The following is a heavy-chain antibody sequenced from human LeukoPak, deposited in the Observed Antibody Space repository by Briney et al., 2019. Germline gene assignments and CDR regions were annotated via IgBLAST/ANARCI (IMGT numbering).Heavy chain of an antibody. Sequence: ASVKVSCKASGYTFTNHDINWVRQASGQGLEWMGWMNPKSGNTGYLQKFQGRVTMTRDTSISTAYMELSSLRSEDTAVYYCATTSQSYWGQGTLVTVSS. CDR1: GYTFTNHD. V-gene: IGHV1-8*01. D-gene: IGHD2-2*01. CDR2: MNPKSGNT. CDR3: ATTSQSY. J-gene: IGHJ4*02.